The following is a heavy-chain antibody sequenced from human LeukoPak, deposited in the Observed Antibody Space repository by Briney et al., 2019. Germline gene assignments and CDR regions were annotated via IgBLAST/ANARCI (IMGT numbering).Heavy chain of an antibody. J-gene: IGHJ4*02. V-gene: IGHV3-11*01. Sequence: GGSLRLSCAASGFTFSDYYMSWIRQAPGKGLEWVSYISSSGSTIYYADSVKGRFTISRDNAKNTLYLQMNSLRAEDTAVYYCAKLYGSGSYPDYWGQGTLVTVSS. CDR1: GFTFSDYY. CDR3: AKLYGSGSYPDY. CDR2: ISSSGSTI. D-gene: IGHD3-10*01.